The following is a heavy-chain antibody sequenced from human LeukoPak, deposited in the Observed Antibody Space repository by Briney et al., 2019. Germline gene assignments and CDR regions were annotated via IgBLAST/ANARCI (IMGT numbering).Heavy chain of an antibody. Sequence: PGGSLRLSCAVSGLTFSDYRMIWVRQAPEKRLEWVAVTAGADDVIQYADSVKGRFTISTDNSKNTLYLQVNNVRPEDTAIYYCLKGGWATIGPPKDWGPGTLVTVSS. CDR2: TAGADDVI. CDR1: GLTFSDYR. CDR3: LKGGWATIGPPKD. V-gene: IGHV3-23*01. J-gene: IGHJ4*02. D-gene: IGHD5-24*01.